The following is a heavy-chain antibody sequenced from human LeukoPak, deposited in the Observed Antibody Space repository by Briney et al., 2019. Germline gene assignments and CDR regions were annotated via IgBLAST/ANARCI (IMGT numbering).Heavy chain of an antibody. D-gene: IGHD3-16*01. CDR1: GGSISSYY. CDR3: ARAYPGGGNFDY. CDR2: IYYSGST. V-gene: IGHV4-59*01. Sequence: SETLSLTCTVSGGSISSYYRSWIRQPPGKGLEWIGYIYYSGSTNYNPSLKSRVTISVDTSKNQFSLKLSSVTAADTAVYYCARAYPGGGNFDYWGQGTLVTVSS. J-gene: IGHJ4*02.